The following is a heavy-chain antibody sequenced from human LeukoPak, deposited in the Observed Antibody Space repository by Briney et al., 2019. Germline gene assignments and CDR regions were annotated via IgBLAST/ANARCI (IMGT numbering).Heavy chain of an antibody. CDR2: ISIYNDDT. D-gene: IGHD2-2*01. CDR1: GYTFTSHG. CDR3: ATVETKTYCSSTSCMGFDP. V-gene: IGHV1-18*01. Sequence: ASVKVSCKASGYTFTSHGISWVRQAPGQGLEWMGWISIYNDDTNYAQKFQGRVTMTEDTSTDAAYMELSSLRSEDTAVYYCATVETKTYCSSTSCMGFDPWGQGTLVTVSS. J-gene: IGHJ5*02.